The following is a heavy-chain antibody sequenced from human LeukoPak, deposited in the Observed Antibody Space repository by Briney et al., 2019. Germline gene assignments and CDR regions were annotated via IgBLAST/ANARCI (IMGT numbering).Heavy chain of an antibody. CDR1: GFTFSSYA. D-gene: IGHD3-22*01. CDR2: ISYGGSNT. Sequence: GRSLRLSCAASGFTFSSYAMHWVRRAPGKGLEWVAVISYGGSNTYYGDSVKGRFTISRDNSKNTLYLQMNSLRVEDTAVYYCARGQFRFSDYDSSGFDYWGQGTLVTVSS. V-gene: IGHV3-30*04. CDR3: ARGQFRFSDYDSSGFDY. J-gene: IGHJ4*02.